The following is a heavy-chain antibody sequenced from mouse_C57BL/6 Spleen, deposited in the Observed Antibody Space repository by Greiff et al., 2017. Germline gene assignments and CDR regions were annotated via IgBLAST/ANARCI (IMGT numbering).Heavy chain of an antibody. J-gene: IGHJ4*01. CDR1: GYSITSGYY. Sequence: VQLKESGPGLVKPSQSLSLTCSVTGYSITSGYYWNWIRQFPGNKLEWMGYISYDGSNNYNPSLKNRISITRDTSKNQFFLKLNSVTTEDTATYYCARTSYGNYGGDAMDYWGQGTSVTVSS. CDR3: ARTSYGNYGGDAMDY. D-gene: IGHD2-10*01. CDR2: ISYDGSN. V-gene: IGHV3-6*01.